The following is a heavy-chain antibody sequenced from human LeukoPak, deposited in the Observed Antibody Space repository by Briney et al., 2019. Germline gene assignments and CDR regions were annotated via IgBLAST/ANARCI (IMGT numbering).Heavy chain of an antibody. D-gene: IGHD4-17*01. CDR3: AKGTAVTTFFDS. CDR2: ITTSGGAS. CDR1: GFTFSDYA. V-gene: IGHV3-23*01. Sequence: PGVSLRLSCAASGFTFSDYALNWVRQAPGKGLEWVSFITTSGGASYYADSVKGRFTDSRDNSKNTLFLQMSGLRAEDTAVYYCAKGTAVTTFFDSWGQGALVAVSS. J-gene: IGHJ4*02.